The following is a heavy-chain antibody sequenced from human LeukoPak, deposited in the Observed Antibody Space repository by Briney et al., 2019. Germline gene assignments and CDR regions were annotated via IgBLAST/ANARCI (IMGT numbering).Heavy chain of an antibody. J-gene: IGHJ4*02. V-gene: IGHV4-39*07. CDR2: IYYGGST. Sequence: SETLSLTCTVSGGSISSSSYYWGWIRQPPGKGLEWIGSIYYGGSTYYNPSLKSRVTISVDTSKNQFSLKLSSVTAADTAVYYCARDRGYSNYPIDYWGQGTLVTVSS. CDR1: GGSISSSSYY. D-gene: IGHD4-11*01. CDR3: ARDRGYSNYPIDY.